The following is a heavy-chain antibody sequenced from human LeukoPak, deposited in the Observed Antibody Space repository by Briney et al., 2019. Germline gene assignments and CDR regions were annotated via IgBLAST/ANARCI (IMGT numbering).Heavy chain of an antibody. D-gene: IGHD3-10*01. Sequence: PGGSLRLSCAASGFTFSDYYMSWIRQAPGKGLEWVSYISSSGSTICYADSVKGRFTISRDNAKNSLYLQMNSLRAEDTAVYYCAKARDVGSGSRALDYWGQGSLVTISS. J-gene: IGHJ4*02. V-gene: IGHV3-11*04. CDR3: AKARDVGSGSRALDY. CDR2: ISSSGSTI. CDR1: GFTFSDYY.